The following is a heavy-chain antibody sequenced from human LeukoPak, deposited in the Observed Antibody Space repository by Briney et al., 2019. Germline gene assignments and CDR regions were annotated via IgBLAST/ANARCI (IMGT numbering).Heavy chain of an antibody. D-gene: IGHD3-9*01. V-gene: IGHV4-59*01. J-gene: IGHJ6*03. CDR2: IYYSGST. CDR3: ARARRDGGILTGYYVHYYYYMDV. CDR1: GGSISSYY. Sequence: SETLSLTCTVSGGSISSYYWSWIRQPPGKGLEWIGYIYYSGSTNYNPSLKSRVTISVDTSKNQFSLKLSSVTAADTAVYYCARARRDGGILTGYYVHYYYYMDVWGKGTTVTISS.